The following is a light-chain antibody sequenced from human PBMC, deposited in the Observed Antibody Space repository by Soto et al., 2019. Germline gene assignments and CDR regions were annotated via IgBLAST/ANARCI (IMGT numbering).Light chain of an antibody. J-gene: IGKJ5*01. V-gene: IGKV3-15*01. CDR1: QSVSSN. CDR3: PPYTNGAFT. CDR2: GAS. Sequence: LAGRASQSVSSNLAWYQQKPGQAPRLLIYGASTRATGIPARFSGSGSGTEFTGPLSRLQSGDFALYYYPPYTNGAFTFDQGTRLEIK.